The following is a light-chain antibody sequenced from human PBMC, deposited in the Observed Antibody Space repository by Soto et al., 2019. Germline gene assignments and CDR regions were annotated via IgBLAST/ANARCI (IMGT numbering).Light chain of an antibody. V-gene: IGLV3-1*01. CDR1: KLGDKY. J-gene: IGLJ2*01. Sequence: ELTQPPSVSVSPGQAASITCSGDKLGDKYVCWYQQKPGQSPVLVIYQDTKRPSGIPERFSGSNSGNTATLTISGTQPMDEADYFCQVWDNNTVIFGGGTQLTVL. CDR2: QDT. CDR3: QVWDNNTVI.